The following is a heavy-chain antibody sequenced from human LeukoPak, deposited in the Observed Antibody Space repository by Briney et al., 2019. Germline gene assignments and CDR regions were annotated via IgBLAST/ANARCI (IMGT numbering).Heavy chain of an antibody. D-gene: IGHD6-13*01. CDR1: GYTFTGYY. CDR2: INPNSGGT. CDR3: ARVAGYSSSWYQGDNWFDP. V-gene: IGHV1-2*04. Sequence: ASVKVSCKASGYTFTGYYMHWVRQAPGQGLEWMGWINPNSGGTNYAQKFQGWVTMTRDTSISTAYMELSRLRSDDTAVYYCARVAGYSSSWYQGDNWFDPWGQGTLDTVSS. J-gene: IGHJ5*02.